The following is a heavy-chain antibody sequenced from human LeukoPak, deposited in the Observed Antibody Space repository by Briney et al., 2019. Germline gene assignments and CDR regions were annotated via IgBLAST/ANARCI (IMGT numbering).Heavy chain of an antibody. CDR3: ARVWGNYDYVWGSFHYYYGMDV. V-gene: IGHV1-8*01. Sequence: GASVKVSCKASGYTFTSYDINWVRQATGQGLEWMGWMNPNSGNTGYAQKFQGRVTMTRNTSISTAYMELSSLRSEDTAVYYCARVWGNYDYVWGSFHYYYGMDVWGQGTTVTVSS. J-gene: IGHJ6*02. D-gene: IGHD3-16*01. CDR2: MNPNSGNT. CDR1: GYTFTSYD.